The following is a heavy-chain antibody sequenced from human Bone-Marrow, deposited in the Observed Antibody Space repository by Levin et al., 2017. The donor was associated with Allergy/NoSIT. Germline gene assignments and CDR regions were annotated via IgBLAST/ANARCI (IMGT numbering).Heavy chain of an antibody. Sequence: ASVKVSCKASGYTFANYPIHWVRQAPGQSLEWMGWINAGNGNTKLSQKFQGRVTFTRDRSASTAYMEVNGLKSEDTSVYYCARGGIADYALTRWGQGTPVTVSS. CDR3: ARGGIADYALTR. CDR1: GYTFANYP. J-gene: IGHJ4*02. D-gene: IGHD4-17*01. V-gene: IGHV1-3*01. CDR2: INAGNGNT.